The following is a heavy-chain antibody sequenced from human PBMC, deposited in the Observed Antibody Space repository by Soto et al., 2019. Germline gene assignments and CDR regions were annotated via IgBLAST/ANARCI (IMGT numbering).Heavy chain of an antibody. CDR1: GGSFSGGGYY. D-gene: IGHD3-3*01. CDR2: ISYSGST. J-gene: IGHJ3*02. V-gene: IGHV4-31*03. CDR3: ARTSLFGVVLNAFDI. Sequence: SETLSLTCTVSGGSFSGGGYYWSWIRQHPGKGLEWMGYISYSGSTKYKPSLQSRITISVETSKNQFSLRLTSVTAADTAIYFCARTSLFGVVLNAFDIWGQGTLVTVSS.